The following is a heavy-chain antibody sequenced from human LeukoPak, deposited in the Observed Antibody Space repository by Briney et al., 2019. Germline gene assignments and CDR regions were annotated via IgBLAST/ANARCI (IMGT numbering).Heavy chain of an antibody. V-gene: IGHV6-1*01. CDR2: TYYRSKWYS. J-gene: IGHJ4*02. Sequence: SQTLSLTCAISGDSVSRSTAGWNWIRQSPSRGLEWLGRTYYRSKWYSDFAPSVRNRITINPDTSKNQFSLQLNSVTPEDTAVYYCASGWLRRSFDYWGQGTLVTVSS. D-gene: IGHD5-12*01. CDR3: ASGWLRRSFDY. CDR1: GDSVSRSTAG.